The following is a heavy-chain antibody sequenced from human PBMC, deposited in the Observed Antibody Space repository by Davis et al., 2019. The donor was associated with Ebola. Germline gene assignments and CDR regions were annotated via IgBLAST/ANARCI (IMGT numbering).Heavy chain of an antibody. J-gene: IGHJ4*02. CDR3: VRHHEYDNSGLGY. CDR1: FTGYW. V-gene: IGHV5-51*01. Sequence: GESLKISCQGSFTGYWIAWVRQMPAKGLECMGIVYADDSRAEYSPSFQGQVTFSAAKSRDTAYLQWSSLKASDTAMYYCVRHHEYDNSGLGYWGQGTLVTVSS. D-gene: IGHD3-22*01. CDR2: VYADDSRA.